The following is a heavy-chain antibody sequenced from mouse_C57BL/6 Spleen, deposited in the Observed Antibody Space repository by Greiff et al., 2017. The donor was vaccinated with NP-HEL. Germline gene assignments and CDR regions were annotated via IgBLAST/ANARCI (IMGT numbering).Heavy chain of an antibody. D-gene: IGHD3-1*01. CDR2: ILIFLST. CDR1: VLSFPLSF. V-gene: IGHV2-5*01. J-gene: IGHJ3*01. CDR3: AKLSGYSYEGAWFAY. Sequence: QLQESGPGLVHPPPIPHPPFPFSVLSFPLSFFPFFLPSPFTVLYCLLYILIFLSTDYNSSFMSRLSITKDNSKSQVFFKMNSLQADDTAIYYCAKLSGYSYEGAWFAYWGQGTLVTVSA.